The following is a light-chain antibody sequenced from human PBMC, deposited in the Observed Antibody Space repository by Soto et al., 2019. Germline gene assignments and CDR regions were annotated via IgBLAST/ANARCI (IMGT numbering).Light chain of an antibody. Sequence: QSVLTQPPSVSGAPGQRVIISCTGSSSNIGAGYDVHWYQQLPGTAPRLLIYDNNNRPSGVPARFSVSKSDTSASLAITGLQPEDEADYYCSSYAGSHVVFGGGTKLTVL. V-gene: IGLV1-40*01. J-gene: IGLJ2*01. CDR3: SSYAGSHVV. CDR2: DNN. CDR1: SSNIGAGYD.